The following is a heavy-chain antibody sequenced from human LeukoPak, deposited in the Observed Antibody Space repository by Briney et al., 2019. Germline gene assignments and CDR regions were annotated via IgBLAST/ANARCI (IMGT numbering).Heavy chain of an antibody. D-gene: IGHD3-22*01. CDR1: GGSISSGDYY. V-gene: IGHV4-30-4*01. Sequence: SQTLSLTCTVSGGSISSGDYYWSWIRQPPGKGLEWIGYIYYSGSTYYNPSLKSRVTISVDTSKNQFSLKLSSVTAADTAVYYCARGTPYYYDSSGYQDAFDIWGQGTMVTVSS. CDR3: ARGTPYYYDSSGYQDAFDI. CDR2: IYYSGST. J-gene: IGHJ3*02.